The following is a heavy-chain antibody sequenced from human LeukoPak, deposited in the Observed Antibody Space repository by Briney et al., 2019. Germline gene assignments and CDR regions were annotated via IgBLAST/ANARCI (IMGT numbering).Heavy chain of an antibody. J-gene: IGHJ4*02. Sequence: ASVRVSCKASGYTFTGYYMHWVRQAPGQGLEWMGWINPNSGGTNYAQKFQGRVTMTRDTSISTAYMELTRLRSDDTAVYYCARDNGDYWFDYWGQGTLVTVSS. D-gene: IGHD4-17*01. V-gene: IGHV1-2*02. CDR2: INPNSGGT. CDR1: GYTFTGYY. CDR3: ARDNGDYWFDY.